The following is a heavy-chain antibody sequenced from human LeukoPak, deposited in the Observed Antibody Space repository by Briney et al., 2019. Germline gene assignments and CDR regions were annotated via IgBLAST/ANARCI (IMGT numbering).Heavy chain of an antibody. Sequence: SETLSLACTVSGVSIGSYYWSWIRQPPGKGLEWIGYIYYSGSTNYNPSLKSRVTISVDTSKNQFSLKLSSVTAADTAVYYCARASLLWFGEFLFDYWGQGTLVTVSS. J-gene: IGHJ4*02. V-gene: IGHV4-59*01. CDR1: GVSIGSYY. CDR3: ARASLLWFGEFLFDY. D-gene: IGHD3-10*01. CDR2: IYYSGST.